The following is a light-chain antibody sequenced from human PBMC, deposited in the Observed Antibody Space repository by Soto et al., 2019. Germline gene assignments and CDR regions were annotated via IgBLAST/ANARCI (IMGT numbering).Light chain of an antibody. J-gene: IGLJ1*01. CDR1: DSDVGSYDL. CDR3: SSYAGTSHYV. V-gene: IGLV2-23*02. CDR2: EVT. Sequence: QSVLTQPASVSASPGQSITISCTGSDSDVGSYDLVSWYQQHPGKAPKLLIYEVTKRPSGLSNRFSGSKSDNTASLTISGLQAEDEADYYCSSYAGTSHYVFGPGTKLTVL.